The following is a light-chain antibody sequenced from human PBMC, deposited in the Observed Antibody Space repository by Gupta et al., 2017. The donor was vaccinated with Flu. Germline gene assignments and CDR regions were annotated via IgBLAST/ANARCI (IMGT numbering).Light chain of an antibody. CDR1: QSVGNNY. J-gene: IGKJ4*01. CDR3: QQDSSSLT. CDR2: GAS. V-gene: IGKV3-20*01. Sequence: EIVLTQSPGILSLSPGERATLSCRASQSVGNNYLAWYQQKPDQPPRLIIYGASSRNKATPDRFSGSGDETDFTPTSSRREQEDFAGYYEQQDSSSLTFGRGTKVEIK.